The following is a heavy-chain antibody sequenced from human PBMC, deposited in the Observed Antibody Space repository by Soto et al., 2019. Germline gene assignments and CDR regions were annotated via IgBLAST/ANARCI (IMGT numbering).Heavy chain of an antibody. CDR2: IYYSGSA. J-gene: IGHJ4*02. D-gene: IGHD1-26*01. Sequence: SETLSLTCTVSNGPINSADYYWSWIRQAPGKGLEWIGYIYYSGSASYNPTLKGRVSISLDTSKNQFSLSLRSVTAADTAVYFCSRSFSVGSTPTSLDYWGQGTLGTVS. CDR3: SRSFSVGSTPTSLDY. V-gene: IGHV4-30-4*01. CDR1: NGPINSADYY.